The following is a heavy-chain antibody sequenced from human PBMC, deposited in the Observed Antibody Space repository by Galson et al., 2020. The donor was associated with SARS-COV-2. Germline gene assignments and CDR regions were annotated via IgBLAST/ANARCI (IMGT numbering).Heavy chain of an antibody. J-gene: IGHJ5*02. CDR3: ATAPPIVVVPGRSVWLDP. CDR1: GYTLTELS. Sequence: ASVKVSCKVSGYTLTELSMHWVRQAPGKGLEWMGGFDPEDGETIYAQKFQGRVTMTEDTSTDTAYMELSSLRSEDTAVYYCATAPPIVVVPGRSVWLDPWGQGTLVTVSS. V-gene: IGHV1-24*01. D-gene: IGHD3-22*01. CDR2: FDPEDGET.